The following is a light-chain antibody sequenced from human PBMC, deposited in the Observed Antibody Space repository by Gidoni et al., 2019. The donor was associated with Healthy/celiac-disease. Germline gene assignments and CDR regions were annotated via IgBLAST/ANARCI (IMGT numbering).Light chain of an antibody. V-gene: IGLV3-1*01. CDR3: QAWDSSTVV. J-gene: IGLJ2*01. CDR1: KLGDKY. Sequence: SYELTQPHSVSVSPGQTDSITCSGDKLGDKYACWYQQKPGQSPLLVIYQDSKRPSGIPERFSGSNSGNTATLTISGTQAMDEADYYCQAWDSSTVVFGGGTKLTVL. CDR2: QDS.